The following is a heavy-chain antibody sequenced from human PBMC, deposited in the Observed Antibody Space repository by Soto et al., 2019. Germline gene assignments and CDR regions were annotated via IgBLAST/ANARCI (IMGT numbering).Heavy chain of an antibody. CDR1: GFMFSSYA. J-gene: IGHJ4*02. CDR3: AKQWLWLGRSFDC. D-gene: IGHD6-19*01. Sequence: GGSLRLSCAASGFMFSSYAMSWVRQAPGKGLEWVSAINPSGVITNYADSVKGRFTVSRDNSKNTLYLQMSSLRAEDTAIYYCAKQWLWLGRSFDCWGQGTLVTVSS. V-gene: IGHV3-23*01. CDR2: INPSGVIT.